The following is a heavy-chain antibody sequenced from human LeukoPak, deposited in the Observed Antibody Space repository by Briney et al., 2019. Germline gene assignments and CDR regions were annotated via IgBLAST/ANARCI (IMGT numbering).Heavy chain of an antibody. Sequence: GGSLRLSCTASGFTFSSYAMSWVRQAPGKGLERVSAISGSGGSTYYADSVKGRFTISRDNSKNTLYLQMNSLRAEDTAVYYCAKVEYYYDSSGFPYYFDYWGQGTLVTVSS. CDR2: ISGSGGST. D-gene: IGHD3-22*01. CDR3: AKVEYYYDSSGFPYYFDY. V-gene: IGHV3-23*01. CDR1: GFTFSSYA. J-gene: IGHJ4*02.